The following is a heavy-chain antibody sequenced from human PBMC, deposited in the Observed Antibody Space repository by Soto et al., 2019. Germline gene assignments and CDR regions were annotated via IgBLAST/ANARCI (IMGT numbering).Heavy chain of an antibody. V-gene: IGHV4-39*01. CDR2: IYYSGSA. D-gene: IGHD3-10*01. J-gene: IGHJ6*02. CDR3: ASDSGSYYLGDYYYYGINV. Sequence: PSETPSLTCTVSGGSISSSSYYWGRIRQPPGKGLEWIGSIYYSGSAYYNPSLKSRVTISVDTSKNQFSLKLSSVTAADTAVYYCASDSGSYYLGDYYYYGINVWGLGTTVT. CDR1: GGSISSSSYY.